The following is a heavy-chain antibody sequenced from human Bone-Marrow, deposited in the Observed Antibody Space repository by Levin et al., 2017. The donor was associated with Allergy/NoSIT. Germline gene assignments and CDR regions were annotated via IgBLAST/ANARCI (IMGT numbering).Heavy chain of an antibody. D-gene: IGHD3-22*01. J-gene: IGHJ6*02. CDR1: GDSVSSNSAA. CDR2: TYYRSKWYN. Sequence: SQTLSLTCAISGDSVSSNSAAWNWIRQSPSRGLEWLGRTYYRSKWYNDYAVSVKSRITINPDTSKNQFSLQLNSVTPEDTAVYYCARTRWGSSGYYPQGYYYGMDVWGQGTTVTVSS. V-gene: IGHV6-1*01. CDR3: ARTRWGSSGYYPQGYYYGMDV.